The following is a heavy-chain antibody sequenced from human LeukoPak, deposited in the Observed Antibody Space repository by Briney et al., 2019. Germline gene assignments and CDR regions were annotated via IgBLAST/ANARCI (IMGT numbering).Heavy chain of an antibody. CDR1: GYTFTGYY. J-gene: IGHJ5*02. Sequence: ASVKVSCKASGYTFTGYYIHWARQAPGQGLEWMGWINPNSGGTNYAQKFQGWVTMTRDTSISTAYMELSRLRSDDTAVYYCARSGYGDYEFWFDPWGQGTLVTVSS. V-gene: IGHV1-2*04. CDR3: ARSGYGDYEFWFDP. CDR2: INPNSGGT. D-gene: IGHD4-17*01.